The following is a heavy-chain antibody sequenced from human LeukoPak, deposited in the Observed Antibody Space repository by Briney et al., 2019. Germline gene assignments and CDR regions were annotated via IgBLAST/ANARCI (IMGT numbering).Heavy chain of an antibody. J-gene: IGHJ4*02. V-gene: IGHV3-48*01. CDR2: VGIDSGNT. D-gene: IGHD1-1*01. CDR3: ARDHNYAFDN. Sequence: GGSLRLSPAASGVTFCADSLNSGCPAPGEGLEWIPWVGIDSGNTKYADSVKGRFTISGEKAKNSLYLQMSSLRVEDTAVYYCARDHNYAFDNWGQGTLVTVSS. CDR1: GVTFCADS.